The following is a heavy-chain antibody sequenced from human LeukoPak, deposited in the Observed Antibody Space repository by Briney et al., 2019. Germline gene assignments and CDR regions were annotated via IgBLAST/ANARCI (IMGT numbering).Heavy chain of an antibody. J-gene: IGHJ4*02. CDR1: RYGSTTYW. D-gene: IGHD5-24*01. Sequence: GQAVQISSQGPRYGSTTYWIGWARSMPGKGREWMGIIYSGDSDTRDSPSFQGQVTISADKSISTAYLQWSSLKASDTAMYYCARLSNRDGYNYFDYWGQGTLVTVSS. V-gene: IGHV5-51*01. CDR2: IYSGDSDT. CDR3: ARLSNRDGYNYFDY.